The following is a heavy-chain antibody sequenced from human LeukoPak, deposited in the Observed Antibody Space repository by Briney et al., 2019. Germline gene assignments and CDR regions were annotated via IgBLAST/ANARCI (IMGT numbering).Heavy chain of an antibody. CDR1: GFTFSNYW. CDR2: INSDGSST. J-gene: IGHJ6*02. V-gene: IGHV3-74*01. CDR3: ARDRGYVMDV. Sequence: PEGSLRLSCSASGFTFSNYWMYSVRQAPGRGLVWVSRINSDGSSTSYADSVRGRFTISRDNAKNTLYLQMNSLRAEDTAVYYCARDRGYVMDVWGQGTTVTVSS. D-gene: IGHD5-24*01.